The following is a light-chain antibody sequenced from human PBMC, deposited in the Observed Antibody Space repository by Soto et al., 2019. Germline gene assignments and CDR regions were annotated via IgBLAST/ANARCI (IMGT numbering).Light chain of an antibody. CDR1: SSDVGGYNY. V-gene: IGLV2-14*01. CDR2: DVS. Sequence: QSALTQPASVSGSPGQSITISCTGTSSDVGGYNYVSWYQQHPGKAPKLMIYDVSSRPSGVSNRFSGSKSGNTASLTISGLQAEDEADYYCSSYTSSTTEAFGTGTKSPS. J-gene: IGLJ1*01. CDR3: SSYTSSTTEA.